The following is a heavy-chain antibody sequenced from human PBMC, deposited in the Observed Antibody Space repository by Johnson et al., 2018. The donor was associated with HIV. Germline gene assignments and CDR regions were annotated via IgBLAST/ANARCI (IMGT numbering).Heavy chain of an antibody. CDR1: GFTFFSYG. CDR3: ARGDSSGWYRYAFDI. CDR2: ISYDGSNK. D-gene: IGHD6-19*01. V-gene: IGHV3-30*03. J-gene: IGHJ3*02. Sequence: QMLLVESGGGVVQPGRSLRLSCVASGFTFFSYGMHWVRQAPGKGLEWVAVISYDGSNKYYVESVKGRFTISRDNSKNTLYLQMNSLRAEDTAVYYCARGDSSGWYRYAFDIWGQGTMVTVSS.